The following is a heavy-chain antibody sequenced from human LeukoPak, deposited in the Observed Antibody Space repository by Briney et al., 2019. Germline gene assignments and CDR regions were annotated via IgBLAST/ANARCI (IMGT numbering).Heavy chain of an antibody. J-gene: IGHJ5*02. CDR2: ISGSGGRT. Sequence: GGSLRLSCAASGFTFRSYAMSWVRQAPGKGLEWVSTISGSGGRTYYADSVKGRFTISRDNSKNTLYLQMNSLRAEDTAVYYCAEGRRHDSDGYYNWFDPWGQGTLVTVSS. CDR3: AEGRRHDSDGYYNWFDP. V-gene: IGHV3-23*01. CDR1: GFTFRSYA. D-gene: IGHD3-22*01.